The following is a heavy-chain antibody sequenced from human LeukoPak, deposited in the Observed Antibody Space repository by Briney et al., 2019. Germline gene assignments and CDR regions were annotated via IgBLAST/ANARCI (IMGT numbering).Heavy chain of an antibody. CDR2: INPGGGST. V-gene: IGHV1-46*01. CDR3: AKGEPQWHEAFDI. J-gene: IGHJ3*02. CDR1: GYTFTSYY. Sequence: ASVKVSCKASGYTFTSYYMHWVRQAPGQGLEWMGIINPGGGSTTYAQKFQGRVTMTRDTSTSTVYMELSSLRSVDTAVYYCAKGEPQWHEAFDIWGQGTMVTVSS. D-gene: IGHD6-19*01.